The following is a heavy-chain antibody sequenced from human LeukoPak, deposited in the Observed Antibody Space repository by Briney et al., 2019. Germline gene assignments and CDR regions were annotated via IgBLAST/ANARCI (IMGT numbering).Heavy chain of an antibody. CDR2: IYYSGST. D-gene: IGHD5-18*01. CDR1: GGSISSGGYY. CDR3: AREVTSSYFDY. J-gene: IGHJ4*02. V-gene: IGHV4-31*03. Sequence: SETLSLTCTVSGGSISSGGYYWSWIRQHPGKGLEWIGYIYYSGSTYYNPSLKSRVTISVDTSKNQFSQKLSSVTAADTAVYYCAREVTSSYFDYWGQGTLVTVSS.